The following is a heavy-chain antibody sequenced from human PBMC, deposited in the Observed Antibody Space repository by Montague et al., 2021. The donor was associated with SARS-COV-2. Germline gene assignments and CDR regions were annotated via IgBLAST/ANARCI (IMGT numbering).Heavy chain of an antibody. CDR2: ISHSGST. V-gene: IGHV4-34*01. CDR1: GGSFSGYY. J-gene: IGHJ6*02. D-gene: IGHD2-2*01. CDR3: ARFAYRLLFIESYYGMDG. Sequence: SETLCLTCAVYGGSFSGYYWSWIREPPGKGLEWIGEISHSGSTNYNTSLKSRVLISIDTSKNQLSLKLCSVTAADTAVYYCARFAYRLLFIESYYGMDGWGQRTTVTVTS.